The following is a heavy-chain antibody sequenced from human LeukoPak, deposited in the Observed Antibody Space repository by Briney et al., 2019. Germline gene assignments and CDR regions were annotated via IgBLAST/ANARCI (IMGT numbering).Heavy chain of an antibody. V-gene: IGHV3-64D*06. J-gene: IGHJ4*02. CDR3: VAAMVARAIDC. Sequence: GESLTLSCSVSGFTFSSYHWYWLRQAPGKGLEYFSSVSSKEDSTYHAGSVKGRFTISRDNSKITLYPEMSALRAGDTGVYYCVAAMVARAIDCWGQGTLVTVSS. CDR2: VSSKEDST. CDR1: GFTFSSYH. D-gene: IGHD5-18*01.